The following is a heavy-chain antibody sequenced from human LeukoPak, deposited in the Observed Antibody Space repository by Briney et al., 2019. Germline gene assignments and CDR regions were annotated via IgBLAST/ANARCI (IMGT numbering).Heavy chain of an antibody. CDR3: AREGVGCDSSGYYYY. Sequence: GRSLRLSCAASGFTFSSYGMHWVRQAPGKGLEWVAVIWYDGSNKYYADSVKGRFTISRDNSKNTLYLQMNSLRAEDTAVYYCAREGVGCDSSGYYYYWGQGTLVTVSS. CDR1: GFTFSSYG. CDR2: IWYDGSNK. J-gene: IGHJ4*02. D-gene: IGHD3-22*01. V-gene: IGHV3-33*01.